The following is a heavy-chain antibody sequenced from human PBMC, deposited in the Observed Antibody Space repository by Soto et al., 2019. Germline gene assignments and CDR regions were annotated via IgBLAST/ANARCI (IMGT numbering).Heavy chain of an antibody. J-gene: IGHJ4*02. CDR3: ARFSYYYDSSGYYRYFDY. V-gene: IGHV3-11*06. D-gene: IGHD3-22*01. CDR2: ISSSSSYT. CDR1: GFTFSDYY. Sequence: NPGGSLRLSCAASGFTFSDYYMSWIRQAPGKGLEWVSYISSSSSYTNYADSVKGRFTISRDNAKNSLYLQMNSLRAEDTAVYYCARFSYYYDSSGYYRYFDYWGQGTLVTVSS.